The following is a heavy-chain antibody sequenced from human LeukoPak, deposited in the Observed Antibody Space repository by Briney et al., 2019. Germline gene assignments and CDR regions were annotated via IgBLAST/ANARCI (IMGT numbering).Heavy chain of an antibody. Sequence: TGGSLRLSCLTSGFTFSTNAMSWVRQAPGKGLEWISGISGSGTSTYYADSVKGRFTISRDNSRNTLYLQMNSLRGEDTAVYYCAKDVGKWESLHFFEYWGQGTLVTVSS. D-gene: IGHD1-26*01. CDR1: GFTFSTNA. CDR3: AKDVGKWESLHFFEY. CDR2: ISGSGTST. J-gene: IGHJ4*02. V-gene: IGHV3-23*01.